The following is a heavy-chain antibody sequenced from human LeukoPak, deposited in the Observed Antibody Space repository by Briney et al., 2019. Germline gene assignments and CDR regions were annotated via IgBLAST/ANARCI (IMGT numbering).Heavy chain of an antibody. J-gene: IGHJ4*02. V-gene: IGHV3-23*01. CDR2: ISGSGGGT. CDR3: AKDGSGSYFPPYYFDY. Sequence: GGSLRLSCAASGFTFSRYSMNWVRQAPGKGLEWVSGISGSGGGTYYADSVKGRFTISRDNSKNTLYLQINSLRADDTAVYYCAKDGSGSYFPPYYFDYWGQGTLVTVSS. D-gene: IGHD3-10*01. CDR1: GFTFSRYS.